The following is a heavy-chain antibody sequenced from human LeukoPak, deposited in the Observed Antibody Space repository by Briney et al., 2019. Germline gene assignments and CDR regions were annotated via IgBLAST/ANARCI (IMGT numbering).Heavy chain of an antibody. V-gene: IGHV1-18*01. J-gene: IGHJ3*02. Sequence: ASVKVSCKASGYTFTSYGISWVRQAPGQGLEWMGWISAYNGNTNYAQKLQGRVTMTTDTSTSTAYMELRSLRSDDTAVYYCARGGPYYDILTGYTPFDIWGQGTMVTVSS. CDR1: GYTFTSYG. CDR2: ISAYNGNT. D-gene: IGHD3-9*01. CDR3: ARGGPYYDILTGYTPFDI.